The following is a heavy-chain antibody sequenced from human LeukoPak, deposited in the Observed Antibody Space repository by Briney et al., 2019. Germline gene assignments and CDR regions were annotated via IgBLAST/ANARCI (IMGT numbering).Heavy chain of an antibody. D-gene: IGHD6-6*01. Sequence: GGSLRLSCAASGFTFSNFSMSWVRQAPGKGLEWVSSITTTGGNTFYADSVKGRFTISRDNSKNTLYLQMNSLRAEDTAVYYCARGGQLRISYYYYYMDVWGKGTTVTVSS. CDR3: ARGGQLRISYYYYYMDV. J-gene: IGHJ6*03. V-gene: IGHV3-23*01. CDR1: GFTFSNFS. CDR2: ITTTGGNT.